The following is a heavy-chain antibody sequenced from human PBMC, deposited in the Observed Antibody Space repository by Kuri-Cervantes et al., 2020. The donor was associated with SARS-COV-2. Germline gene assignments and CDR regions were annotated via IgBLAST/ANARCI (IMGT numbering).Heavy chain of an antibody. Sequence: LSLTCAASGFTFSSYAMHWVRQAPGKGLEWVAVISYDGSNKCYADSVKGRFTISRDNSKNTLYLQMNSLSAEDTAVYYCVRDGDHWNFDYWGQGTLVTVSS. J-gene: IGHJ4*02. V-gene: IGHV3-30-3*01. D-gene: IGHD1-1*01. CDR1: GFTFSSYA. CDR2: ISYDGSNK. CDR3: VRDGDHWNFDY.